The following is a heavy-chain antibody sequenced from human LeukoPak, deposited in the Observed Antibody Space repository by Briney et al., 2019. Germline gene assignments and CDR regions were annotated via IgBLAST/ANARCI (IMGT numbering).Heavy chain of an antibody. D-gene: IGHD6-13*01. Sequence: GASVKVSCKASGYTFTGYYMHWVRQAPGQGLEWMGIINPSGGSTSYAQKFQGRVTMTRDMSTSTVYMELSSLRSEDTAVYYCARIAAAGFDAFDIWGQGTMVTVSS. V-gene: IGHV1-46*01. CDR1: GYTFTGYY. CDR3: ARIAAAGFDAFDI. J-gene: IGHJ3*02. CDR2: INPSGGST.